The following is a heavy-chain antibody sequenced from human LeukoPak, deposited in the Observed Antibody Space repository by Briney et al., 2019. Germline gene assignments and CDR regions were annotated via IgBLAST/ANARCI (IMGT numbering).Heavy chain of an antibody. D-gene: IGHD3-3*01. Sequence: QPGGSLRLSCAASGFTFSSYSMNWVRQAPGKGLEWVSYISSSSSTIYYADSVKGRFTISRDNAKNSLYLQMNSLRAEDTAVYYCARDLHQDPGAFPYFFWSGSRGIGYFDYWGQGTLVTVSS. CDR3: ARDLHQDPGAFPYFFWSGSRGIGYFDY. CDR2: ISSSSSTI. V-gene: IGHV3-48*01. CDR1: GFTFSSYS. J-gene: IGHJ4*02.